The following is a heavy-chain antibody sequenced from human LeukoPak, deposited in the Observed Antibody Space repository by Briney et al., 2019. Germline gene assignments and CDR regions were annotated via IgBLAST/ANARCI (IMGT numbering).Heavy chain of an antibody. V-gene: IGHV5-10-1*01. J-gene: IGHJ3*02. Sequence: GESLQISCKGSGYSFTGYWISWVRQMPGKGLEWMGRLDPSGSYTNYSPSFHGHVTISADKSINTAYLQWSSLKASDTAMYYCARRKSNYYDTSAYYFGAFDIWGQGTMVTVSS. D-gene: IGHD3-22*01. CDR1: GYSFTGYW. CDR3: ARRKSNYYDTSAYYFGAFDI. CDR2: LDPSGSYT.